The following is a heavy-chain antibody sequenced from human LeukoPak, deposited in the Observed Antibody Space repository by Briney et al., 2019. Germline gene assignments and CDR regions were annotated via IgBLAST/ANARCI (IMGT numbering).Heavy chain of an antibody. Sequence: PSQTLSLTCTVSGGSISSGGYYWSWIRQPPGKGLEWIGYIYHSGSTYYNPSLKSRVTISVDRSKNQFSLKLSSGTAADTAVYYCARDNRGTDDYWGQGTLVTVSS. J-gene: IGHJ4*02. D-gene: IGHD2-15*01. CDR2: IYHSGST. CDR1: GGSISSGGYY. CDR3: ARDNRGTDDY. V-gene: IGHV4-30-2*01.